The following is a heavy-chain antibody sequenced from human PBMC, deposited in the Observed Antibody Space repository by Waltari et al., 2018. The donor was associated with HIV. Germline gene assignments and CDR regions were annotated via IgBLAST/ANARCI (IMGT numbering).Heavy chain of an antibody. CDR2: ISGYNGNT. D-gene: IGHD3-10*01. V-gene: IGHV1-18*01. CDR1: YT. J-gene: IGHJ6*02. CDR3: ARGVSIVRGVMIRGHMDV. Sequence: YTISWVRQAPGQGLEWMGWISGYNGNTNYAQKFQGRVNITTDTSTSTAHMELRSLRSDDTAVYYCARGVSIVRGVMIRGHMDVWGQGTTVTVSS.